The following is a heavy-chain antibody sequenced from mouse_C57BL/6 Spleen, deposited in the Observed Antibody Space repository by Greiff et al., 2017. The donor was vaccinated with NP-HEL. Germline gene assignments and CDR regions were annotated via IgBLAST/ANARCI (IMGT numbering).Heavy chain of an antibody. CDR2: IDPSDSYT. V-gene: IGHV1-50*01. CDR3: ARLYGNRFAY. J-gene: IGHJ3*01. Sequence: QVQLQQPGAELVKPGASVKLSCKASGYTFTSYWMQWVKQRPGQGLEWIGEIDPSDSYTNYNQKFKGKATLTVDTSSSTAYMQLSSLTSEDSAVYYCARLYGNRFAYWGQGTLVTVSA. CDR1: GYTFTSYW. D-gene: IGHD2-1*01.